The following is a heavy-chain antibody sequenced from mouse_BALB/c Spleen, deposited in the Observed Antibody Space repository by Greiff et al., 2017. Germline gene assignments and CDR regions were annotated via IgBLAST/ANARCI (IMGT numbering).Heavy chain of an antibody. CDR2: INPSSGYT. CDR1: GYTFTSYT. D-gene: IGHD1-2*01. CDR3: ARPLFITTATFAY. Sequence: QVQLQQSGAELARPGASVKMSCKASGYTFTSYTMHWVKQRPGQGLEWIGYINPSSGYTNYNQKFKDKATLTADKSSSTAYMQLSSLTSEDSAVYYCARPLFITTATFAYWGQGTLVTVSA. V-gene: IGHV1-4*01. J-gene: IGHJ3*01.